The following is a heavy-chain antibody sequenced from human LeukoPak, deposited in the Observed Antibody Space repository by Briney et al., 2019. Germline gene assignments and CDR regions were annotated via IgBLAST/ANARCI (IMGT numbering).Heavy chain of an antibody. V-gene: IGHV3-23*01. CDR1: GFTFSSYA. CDR2: ISGSGGST. CDR3: ATHDYVWGSYRYLDY. J-gene: IGHJ4*02. D-gene: IGHD3-16*02. Sequence: GGSLRLSCAASGFTFSSYAMSWVRQAPGKGLEWVSAISGSGGSTYYADSVKGRFTISRDNSKNTLYLQMNSLRAEDTAVYYCATHDYVWGSYRYLDYWGQGTLVIVSS.